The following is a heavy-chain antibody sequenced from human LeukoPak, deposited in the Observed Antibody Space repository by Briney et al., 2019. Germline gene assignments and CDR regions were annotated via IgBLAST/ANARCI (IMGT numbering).Heavy chain of an antibody. J-gene: IGHJ4*02. CDR1: GFTFINAW. CDR2: IKAKAHGGTI. CDR3: TRDRPGYFDWLADY. V-gene: IGHV3-15*01. Sequence: PGGSLRLSCAASGFTFINAWMAWVRQAPGKGLEWVGRIKAKAHGGTIEYAAPVKGRFTISRDDSKNTLYLQMNSLKTEDTAVYYCTRDRPGYFDWLADYWGQGTLVTVSS. D-gene: IGHD3-9*01.